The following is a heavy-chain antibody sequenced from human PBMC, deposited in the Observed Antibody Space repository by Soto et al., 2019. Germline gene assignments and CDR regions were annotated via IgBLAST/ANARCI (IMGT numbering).Heavy chain of an antibody. CDR2: ISGYNGNT. CDR1: GYTFSNYG. J-gene: IGHJ6*02. CDR3: SRFIMVGGWFDPNYYHGMDV. D-gene: IGHD6-19*01. Sequence: QVQLVQSGAEVKKPGASVTVSCKTSGYTFSNYGINWVRQAPGQGLEWMGWISGYNGNTNYAQTVQGRVTMTTDTSAGTVYMELRSLKSDDTAIYYSSRFIMVGGWFDPNYYHGMDVWGQGTTVTVSS. V-gene: IGHV1-18*01.